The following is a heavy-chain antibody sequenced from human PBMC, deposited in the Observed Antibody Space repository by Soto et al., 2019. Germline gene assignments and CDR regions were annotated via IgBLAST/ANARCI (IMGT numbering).Heavy chain of an antibody. CDR3: ASGPHRVLVRELEY. CDR2: IFHSGST. D-gene: IGHD6-6*01. J-gene: IGHJ4*02. Sequence: QVQLQESGPGLVKPSETLSVTCTVSGGSITTYYWSWIRQPPGKGLEWIGYIFHSGSTKYNPSLESRVTMSIDTSKHQFYLNLSSVTAADTAVYYCASGPHRVLVRELEYWGQGTLVTVSS. CDR1: GGSITTYY. V-gene: IGHV4-59*01.